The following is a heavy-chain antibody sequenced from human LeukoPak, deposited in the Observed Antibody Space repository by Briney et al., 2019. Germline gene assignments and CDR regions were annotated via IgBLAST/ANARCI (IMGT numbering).Heavy chain of an antibody. V-gene: IGHV3-23*01. CDR1: GFSFSGYA. D-gene: IGHD3-10*01. Sequence: GSLLLSCAASGFSFSGYAMSWVRQAPGKGVEWVSAISSSGGSTYDADSVKGRFTISRDNSRNTLFLQMNSLRAEDTGIYYCARALIGWFGELTKDGSGAFDIWGQGTMVTASS. J-gene: IGHJ3*02. CDR3: ARALIGWFGELTKDGSGAFDI. CDR2: ISSSGGST.